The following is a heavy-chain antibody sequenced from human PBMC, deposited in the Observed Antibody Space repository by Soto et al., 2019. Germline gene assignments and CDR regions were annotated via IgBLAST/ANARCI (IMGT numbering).Heavy chain of an antibody. D-gene: IGHD3-9*01. J-gene: IGHJ4*02. CDR1: GFTFSSYS. CDR3: ARDLWYDILTGYLSY. V-gene: IGHV3-21*01. CDR2: ISSSSSYI. Sequence: EVQLVESGGGLVKPGGSLRLSCAASGFTFSSYSMNWVRQAPGKGLEWVSSISSSSSYIYYADSVKGRFTISRDNAKNSLYLQMNSLRAEDTAVYYCARDLWYDILTGYLSYWGQGTLVTVSS.